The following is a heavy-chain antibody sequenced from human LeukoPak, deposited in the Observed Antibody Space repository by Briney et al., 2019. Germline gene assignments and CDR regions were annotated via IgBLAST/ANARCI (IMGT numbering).Heavy chain of an antibody. Sequence: EASVKVSCKASGYTFTGYYMHWVRQAPGQGPEWMGCINPNSGGTNYAQKFQGRVTMTRDTSISTAYMELSRLRSDDTAVYYCARGEAYCGGDCYTVDYWGQGTLVTVSS. CDR1: GYTFTGYY. V-gene: IGHV1-2*02. J-gene: IGHJ4*02. CDR2: INPNSGGT. D-gene: IGHD2-21*02. CDR3: ARGEAYCGGDCYTVDY.